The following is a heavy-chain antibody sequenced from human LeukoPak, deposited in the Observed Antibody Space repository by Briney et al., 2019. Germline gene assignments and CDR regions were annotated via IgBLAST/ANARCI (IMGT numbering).Heavy chain of an antibody. CDR2: ISWNSGSI. Sequence: PGGSLRLSCAASGFTFDDYAMHWVRQAPGKGLEWVSGISWNSGSIGYADSVKGRFTTSRDNAKNSLYLQMNSLRAEDTALYYCAKDRYYDSSGYLDYWGQGTLVTVSS. V-gene: IGHV3-9*01. D-gene: IGHD3-22*01. CDR3: AKDRYYDSSGYLDY. CDR1: GFTFDDYA. J-gene: IGHJ4*02.